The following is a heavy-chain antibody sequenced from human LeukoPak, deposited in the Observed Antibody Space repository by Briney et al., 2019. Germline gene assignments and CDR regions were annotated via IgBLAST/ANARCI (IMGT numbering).Heavy chain of an antibody. CDR1: GFTFSSSA. J-gene: IGHJ6*02. CDR3: ARNQQLGGHSYYYYGMDV. V-gene: IGHV3-23*01. CDR2: ISGGGVTT. D-gene: IGHD3-16*01. Sequence: GGSLRLSCAASGFTFSSSAVSWVRQVPGKGLEWVSGISGGGVTTYYADSVKGRFTISRDNSKNTLYLQMNSLRADDTAIYYCARNQQLGGHSYYYYGMDVWGQGTTVTVSS.